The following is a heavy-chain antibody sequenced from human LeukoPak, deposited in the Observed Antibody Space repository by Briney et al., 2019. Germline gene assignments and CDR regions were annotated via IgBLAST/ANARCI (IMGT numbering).Heavy chain of an antibody. J-gene: IGHJ6*03. CDR2: ISYDGSNK. Sequence: PGRSLRLSCAASGFTFSSYAMHWVRQAPGKGLEWVAVISYDGSNKYYADSVKGRFTISRDNSKNTLYLQMNSLRAEDTAVYYCAKGPAGVSYYYYYMDVWGKGTTVTVSS. D-gene: IGHD3-10*01. CDR1: GFTFSSYA. CDR3: AKGPAGVSYYYYYMDV. V-gene: IGHV3-30*01.